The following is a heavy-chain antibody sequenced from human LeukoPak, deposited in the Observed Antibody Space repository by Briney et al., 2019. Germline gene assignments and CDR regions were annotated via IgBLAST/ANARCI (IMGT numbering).Heavy chain of an antibody. CDR3: ARDLGELVSAFDI. Sequence: GASVKVSCKASGYTFTGYYMHWVRQAPGQGLEWMGWINPNSGGTNYAQKFQGRVTMTRDTSISTAYMELSRLRSDDTAVYYCARDLGELVSAFDIWGQGTMVTVSS. V-gene: IGHV1-2*02. J-gene: IGHJ3*02. D-gene: IGHD3-16*01. CDR1: GYTFTGYY. CDR2: INPNSGGT.